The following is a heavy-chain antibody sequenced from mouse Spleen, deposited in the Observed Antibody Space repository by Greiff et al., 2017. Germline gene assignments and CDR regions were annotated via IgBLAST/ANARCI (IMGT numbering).Heavy chain of an antibody. Sequence: EVKVVESEGGLVQPGSSMKLSCTASGFTFSDYYMAWVRQVPEKGLEWVANINYDGSSTYYLDSLKSRFIISRDNAKNILYLQMSSLKSEDTATYYCARESHRYFDVWGTGTTVTVSS. D-gene: IGHD6-1*01. V-gene: IGHV5-16*01. CDR1: GFTFSDYY. J-gene: IGHJ1*03. CDR3: ARESHRYFDV. CDR2: INYDGSST.